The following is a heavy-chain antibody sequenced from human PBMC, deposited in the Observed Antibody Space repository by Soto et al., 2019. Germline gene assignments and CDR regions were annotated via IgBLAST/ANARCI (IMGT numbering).Heavy chain of an antibody. CDR3: AKGFILFSSLNQDPFDY. D-gene: IGHD3-3*02. V-gene: IGHV3-30*18. CDR1: GFTFSSYG. J-gene: IGHJ4*02. CDR2: ISYDGSNK. Sequence: GGSLRLSCAASGFTFSSYGMHWVRQAPGKGLEWVAVISYDGSNKYYADSVKGRFTISRDNSKNTLYLQMNSLRAEDTAVYYCAKGFILFSSLNQDPFDYWGQGTLVTVSS.